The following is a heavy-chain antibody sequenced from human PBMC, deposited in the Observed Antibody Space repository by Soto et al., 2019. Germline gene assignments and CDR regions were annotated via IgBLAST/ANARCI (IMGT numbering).Heavy chain of an antibody. CDR1: GGSISSYY. D-gene: IGHD5-12*01. CDR3: AQGQSGYDRSYYYYYMDV. CDR2: IYYSGST. Sequence: SETLSLTCTVSGGSISSYYWSWIRQPPGKGLEWIGYIYYSGSTNYNPSLKSRVTISVDTSKNQFSLKLSSVTAADTAVYYCAQGQSGYDRSYYYYYMDVWGKGTTVTVSS. J-gene: IGHJ6*03. V-gene: IGHV4-59*01.